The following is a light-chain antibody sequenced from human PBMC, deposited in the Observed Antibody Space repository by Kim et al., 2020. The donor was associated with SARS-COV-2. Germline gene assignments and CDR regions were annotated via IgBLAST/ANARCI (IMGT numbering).Light chain of an antibody. V-gene: IGKV3-15*01. CDR3: QQYYDWPRT. J-gene: IGKJ4*02. CDR1: HSVRHS. CDR2: GVS. Sequence: PAERPSVTCTAPHSVRHSFACYQDRHGQDPRVLICGVSTRATGIPAGFSGSVYGTEFTLTISSLQSEEFAVYYCQQYYDWPRTFGEGTKVDIK.